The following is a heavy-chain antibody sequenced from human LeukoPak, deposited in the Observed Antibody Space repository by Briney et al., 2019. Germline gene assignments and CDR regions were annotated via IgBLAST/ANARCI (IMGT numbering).Heavy chain of an antibody. D-gene: IGHD2/OR15-2a*01. CDR2: ISWNSGSI. CDR3: ARGGSNKARMDV. V-gene: IGHV3-9*01. CDR1: GFTFDDYA. Sequence: QPGRSLRLSCAASGFTFDDYAMHWVRQAPGKGLEWVSGISWNSGSIGYADSVKGRFTISRDNAKNSLYLQMNSLRAEDTAVYYCARGGSNKARMDVWGKGTTVTVSS. J-gene: IGHJ6*04.